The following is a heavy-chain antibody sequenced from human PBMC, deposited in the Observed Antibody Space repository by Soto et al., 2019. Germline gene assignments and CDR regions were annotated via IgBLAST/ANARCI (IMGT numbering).Heavy chain of an antibody. CDR3: ARQGDSTMAIFDY. CDR2: INGRGST. D-gene: IGHD5-18*01. CDR1: GGSFSGDY. V-gene: IGHV4-34*01. Sequence: SETLSLTCAVYGGSFSGDYWSWIRQPPGKGLEWIGEINGRGSTRYNPSLKSRVSMSVDPSKNQFSLKLTSVTAADTAVYYCARQGDSTMAIFDYWGQGGLVTVSS. J-gene: IGHJ4*02.